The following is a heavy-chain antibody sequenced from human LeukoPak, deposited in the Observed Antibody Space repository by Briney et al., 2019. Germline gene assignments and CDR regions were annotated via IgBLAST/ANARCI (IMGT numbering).Heavy chain of an antibody. CDR1: GGTFSSYA. Sequence: SVKVSCKASGGTFSSYAISWVRQAPGQGLEWMGRIIPILGIANYAQKFQGRVTITADKSTSTAYMELRSLRSDDTAVYYCARDSEVAVATFDYWGQGTLVTVSS. D-gene: IGHD5-12*01. J-gene: IGHJ4*02. CDR2: IIPILGIA. V-gene: IGHV1-69*04. CDR3: ARDSEVAVATFDY.